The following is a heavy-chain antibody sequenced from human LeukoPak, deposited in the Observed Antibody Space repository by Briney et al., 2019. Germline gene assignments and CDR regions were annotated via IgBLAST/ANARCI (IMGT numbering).Heavy chain of an antibody. D-gene: IGHD5-18*01. Sequence: ASVKVSCKASGYTFTSYGISWVRQPPGQGLEWMGWISAYNGNTYYAQKFQGRVTMTTDISTSTAYMELRSLRSDDTAVYYCARVLVDNYGHYYYYMDVWGKGSTVTVSS. J-gene: IGHJ6*03. V-gene: IGHV1-18*01. CDR3: ARVLVDNYGHYYYYMDV. CDR2: ISAYNGNT. CDR1: GYTFTSYG.